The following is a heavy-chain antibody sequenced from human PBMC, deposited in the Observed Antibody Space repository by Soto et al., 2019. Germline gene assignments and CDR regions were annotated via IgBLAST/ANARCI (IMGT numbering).Heavy chain of an antibody. CDR2: ISWDGYSI. D-gene: IGHD3-3*01. Sequence: PGGSLRLSCVAPGFTFDDHVMHWVRQVPGKGLEWVGHISWDGYSIAYGGSVRGRFTISRDNAKNTLYLQMNSLRPEDTALYYCARSWSGSTSGRVDVWGQGTTVTVSS. CDR1: GFTFDDHV. J-gene: IGHJ6*02. CDR3: ARSWSGSTSGRVDV. V-gene: IGHV3-9*01.